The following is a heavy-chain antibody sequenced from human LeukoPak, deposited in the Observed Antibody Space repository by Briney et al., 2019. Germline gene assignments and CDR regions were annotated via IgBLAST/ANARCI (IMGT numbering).Heavy chain of an antibody. Sequence: GASVKVSCKASGYTFTSYGISWVRQAPGQGLKWMGWISAYNGNTNYAQKLQGRVTMTTDTSTSTAYMELRSLRSDDTAVYYCARLAAAGTGRNWFDPWGQGTLVTVSS. CDR3: ARLAAAGTGRNWFDP. CDR1: GYTFTSYG. CDR2: ISAYNGNT. J-gene: IGHJ5*02. D-gene: IGHD6-13*01. V-gene: IGHV1-18*01.